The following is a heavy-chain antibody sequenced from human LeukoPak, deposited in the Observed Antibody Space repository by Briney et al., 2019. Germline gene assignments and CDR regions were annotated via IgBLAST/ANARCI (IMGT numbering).Heavy chain of an antibody. D-gene: IGHD2-2*01. J-gene: IGHJ5*02. Sequence: GGSLRLSCAASRFIFSNYAMSWVRQAPGKGLEWVSVISGSGASTHYADSVKGRFTISRDNSKNTLYQQMNSLRAEDTAVYYCAKSPDPDNTSPDGWFDPWGQGTLVTVSS. CDR2: ISGSGAST. CDR3: AKSPDPDNTSPDGWFDP. V-gene: IGHV3-23*01. CDR1: RFIFSNYA.